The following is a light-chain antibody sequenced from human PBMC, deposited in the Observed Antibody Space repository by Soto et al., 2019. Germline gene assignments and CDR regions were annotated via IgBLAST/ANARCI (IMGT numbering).Light chain of an antibody. CDR2: AAS. CDR3: QQLNSYPRT. CDR1: QGINSY. Sequence: DIQLTQSPSVLSASVGDRVTITCRASQGINSYLAWYQQKPGKVPKLLIYAASTLHSGVPPRFSGSGSGTEFTLTSSSLQPEDFATYYCQQLNSYPRTFGQETKVEIK. V-gene: IGKV1-9*01. J-gene: IGKJ1*01.